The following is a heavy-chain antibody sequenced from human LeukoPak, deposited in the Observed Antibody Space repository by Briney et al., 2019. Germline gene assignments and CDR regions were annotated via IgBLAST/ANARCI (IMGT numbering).Heavy chain of an antibody. J-gene: IGHJ2*01. CDR3: AKDRRPTVSGGYFDL. CDR2: ISGSGAIT. D-gene: IGHD3-10*01. V-gene: IGHV3-23*01. Sequence: GGSLRLSCAASGFTFSSYGMTWVRQAPGKGLEWVSTISGSGAITYDADSVKGRFTISRDNAKNSLYLRMNSLRAEDTALYYCAKDRRPTVSGGYFDLWGRGTLVIVSS. CDR1: GFTFSSYG.